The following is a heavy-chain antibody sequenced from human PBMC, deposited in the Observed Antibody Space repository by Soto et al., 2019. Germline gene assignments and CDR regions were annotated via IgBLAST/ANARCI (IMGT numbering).Heavy chain of an antibody. J-gene: IGHJ5*02. CDR2: IHQSGNT. CDR3: ARAPVYCSSTSCYENWFDP. Sequence: LSLTCAVSGYSISSGYYWGWIRQTPGRGLEWIGGIHQSGNTYYNPSLKSRVTISVDTSKNQFSLKLSSVTAADTAVYYCARAPVYCSSTSCYENWFDPWGQGTLVTVSS. CDR1: GYSISSGYY. D-gene: IGHD2-2*01. V-gene: IGHV4-38-2*01.